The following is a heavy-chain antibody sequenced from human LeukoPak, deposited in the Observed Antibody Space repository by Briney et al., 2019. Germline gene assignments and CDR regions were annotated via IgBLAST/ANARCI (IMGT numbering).Heavy chain of an antibody. Sequence: GGSLRLSCAASGFTFSTYSMSWVRQAPGMGLEWVSYISSSSSTIYYADSVKGRFTISRDNAKNSLYLQMNSLRAEDTAVYYCASLSLRWSDYWGQGTLVTVSS. CDR3: ASLSLRWSDY. CDR2: ISSSSSTI. J-gene: IGHJ4*02. CDR1: GFTFSTYS. D-gene: IGHD4-23*01. V-gene: IGHV3-48*04.